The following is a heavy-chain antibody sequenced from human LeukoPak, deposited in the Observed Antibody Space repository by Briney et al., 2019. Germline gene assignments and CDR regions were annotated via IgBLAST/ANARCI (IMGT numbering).Heavy chain of an antibody. Sequence: SETLSLTCAVYGGSFSGYYWSWIRQPPGKGLEWIGEINHSGSTNYNPSLKSRVPISVDTSKNQFSLKLSSVTAADTAVYYCARDPRGYSYGYGLSSWGQGTLVTVSS. V-gene: IGHV4-34*01. J-gene: IGHJ4*02. CDR3: ARDPRGYSYGYGLSS. CDR2: INHSGST. CDR1: GGSFSGYY. D-gene: IGHD5-18*01.